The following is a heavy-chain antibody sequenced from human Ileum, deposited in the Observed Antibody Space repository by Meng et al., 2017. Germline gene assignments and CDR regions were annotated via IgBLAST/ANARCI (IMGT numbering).Heavy chain of an antibody. V-gene: IGHV4-39*07. D-gene: IGHD1-1*01. J-gene: IGHJ4*02. CDR2: FHHSGRT. CDR3: TRDNSDNWGQFDY. Sequence: SDTLSLTCTVSGGSISSGFYYWCWIRQTPGKGPEWIGSFHHSGRTYYNRSLQSRVTISVDTSKNQFSLKVTSVTAADTALYYCTRDNSDNWGQFDYWGQGTLVTVSS. CDR1: GGSISSGFYY.